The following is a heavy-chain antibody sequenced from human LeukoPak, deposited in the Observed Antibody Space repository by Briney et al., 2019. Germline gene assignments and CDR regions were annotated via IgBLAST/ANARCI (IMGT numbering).Heavy chain of an antibody. V-gene: IGHV1-18*01. CDR3: ARGGAGYCSGGSCPKNWFDP. CDR2: ISAYNGNT. CDR1: GYTFTTYG. D-gene: IGHD2-15*01. J-gene: IGHJ5*02. Sequence: ASVKVSCMASGYTFTTYGVSWVRQAPGQGLEWMGWISAYNGNTNYAQKLQGRVTMTTDTSTTTAYMELRSLKSDDTAVYYCARGGAGYCSGGSCPKNWFDPWGQGTLVTVSS.